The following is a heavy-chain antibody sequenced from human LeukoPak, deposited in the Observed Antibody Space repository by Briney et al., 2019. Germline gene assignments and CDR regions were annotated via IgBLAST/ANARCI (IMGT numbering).Heavy chain of an antibody. J-gene: IGHJ4*02. Sequence: ASVKVSCKVSGYTLTELSMHWVRQAPGKGLEWMGGFDPEDGETIYAQKFQGRVTMTEDTSTDTAYMELSSLRSEDTAVYYCATGNNYVWGESYYFDYWGQGTLVTVSS. D-gene: IGHD3-16*01. CDR3: ATGNNYVWGESYYFDY. V-gene: IGHV1-24*01. CDR1: GYTLTELS. CDR2: FDPEDGET.